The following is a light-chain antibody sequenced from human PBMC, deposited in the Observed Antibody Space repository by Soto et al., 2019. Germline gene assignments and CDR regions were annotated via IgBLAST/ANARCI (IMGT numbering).Light chain of an antibody. V-gene: IGKV4-1*01. CDR3: HQYYASPFT. Sequence: DIEMTQSPDSLAVSLGERATINCKSSQSLLYTSNNKIHLAWYQQKSGQPPKLLIYWASTRQSGVPDRFSGSASGTDFTLSISSLHLEDVATYYCHQYYASPFTFGGGTKVEIK. CDR2: WAS. CDR1: QSLLYTSNNKIH. J-gene: IGKJ4*01.